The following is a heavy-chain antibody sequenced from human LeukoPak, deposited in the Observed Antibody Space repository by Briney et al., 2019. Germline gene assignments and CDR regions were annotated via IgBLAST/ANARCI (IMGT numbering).Heavy chain of an antibody. CDR3: ARHFGFGRPYNWFDP. J-gene: IGHJ5*02. CDR1: GGSISGSSYY. Sequence: SETLSLTCTVSGGSISGSSYYWGWIRQSPGKGLEWIGSIYYSGRTYYNPSLKSRVTISVDTSKNQFSLKLSSVTAADTAVYYCARHFGFGRPYNWFDPWGQGTLVTVSS. CDR2: IYYSGRT. V-gene: IGHV4-39*01. D-gene: IGHD3-10*01.